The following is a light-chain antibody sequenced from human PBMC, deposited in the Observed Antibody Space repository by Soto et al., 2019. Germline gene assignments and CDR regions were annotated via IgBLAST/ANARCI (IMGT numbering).Light chain of an antibody. V-gene: IGLV1-40*01. Sequence: QSVLTQPPSVSGAPGQRVTISCTGSSSNIGAGYDVHWYQQLPGTAPKLLIYGNSNRPSGVPDRFSGSKSGTSASLAITGLQAEDEADYYCQSYDSSLSGLFGGWTKVTVL. CDR3: QSYDSSLSGL. CDR1: SSNIGAGYD. CDR2: GNS. J-gene: IGLJ2*01.